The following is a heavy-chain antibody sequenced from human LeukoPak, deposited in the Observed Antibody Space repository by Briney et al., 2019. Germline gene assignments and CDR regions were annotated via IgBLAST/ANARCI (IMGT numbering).Heavy chain of an antibody. V-gene: IGHV3-23*01. D-gene: IGHD3-22*01. CDR3: AKGRPSVVVVTIFDY. CDR1: GFTFSSYA. CDR2: ISGSGGST. J-gene: IGHJ4*02. Sequence: GGSLRLSCAASGFTFSSYAMSWVRQAPGKGLEWVSAISGSGGSTYYADSVKGRFTISRDNSKNTLYLQMNSLRAEDTAVYYCAKGRPSVVVVTIFDYWGQGTLVTVPS.